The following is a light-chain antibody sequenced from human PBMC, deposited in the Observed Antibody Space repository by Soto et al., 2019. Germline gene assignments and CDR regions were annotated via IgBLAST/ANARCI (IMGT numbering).Light chain of an antibody. CDR3: QQYNNWQT. CDR2: GAS. CDR1: QSVSSN. J-gene: IGKJ2*01. V-gene: IGKV3-15*01. Sequence: EIVMTQSPATLSVSPGERATLSCRASQSVSSNLAWYQQKPGQAPRLLIYGASTRATGIPARFSGSGSGTELTLTISSLQSEDFAVYYCQQYNNWQTFGQGTKLEIK.